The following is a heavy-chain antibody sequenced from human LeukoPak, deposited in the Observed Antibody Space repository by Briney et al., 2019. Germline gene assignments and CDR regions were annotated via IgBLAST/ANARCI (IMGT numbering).Heavy chain of an antibody. CDR1: GFTFSSYN. D-gene: IGHD1-26*01. CDR3: AKALPPYYYYMDV. Sequence: GGSLRLSCAASGFTFSSYNMNWVRQAPGKGLEWVSAISGSGGSTYYADSVKGRFTISRDNSKNTLYLQMNSLRAEDTAVYYCAKALPPYYYYMDVWGKGTTVTVSS. V-gene: IGHV3-23*01. CDR2: ISGSGGST. J-gene: IGHJ6*03.